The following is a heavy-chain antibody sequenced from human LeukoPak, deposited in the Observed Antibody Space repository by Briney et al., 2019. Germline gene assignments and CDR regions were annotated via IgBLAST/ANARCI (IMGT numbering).Heavy chain of an antibody. CDR2: ISSSSSYI. V-gene: IGHV3-21*04. CDR1: GFTFSSYS. J-gene: IGHJ4*02. Sequence: GGSLRLSCAASGFTFSSYSMNWVRQAPGKGLEWVSSISSSSSYIYYADSVKGRFTISKDKSRNTLFLQMNSLRAEDTAVYYCATVPRSGYYFFDYWGQGTLVTVSS. D-gene: IGHD5-12*01. CDR3: ATVPRSGYYFFDY.